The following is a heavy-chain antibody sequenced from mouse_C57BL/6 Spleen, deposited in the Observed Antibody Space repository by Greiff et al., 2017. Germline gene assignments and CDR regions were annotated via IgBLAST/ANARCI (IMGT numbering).Heavy chain of an antibody. D-gene: IGHD1-1*01. Sequence: VKLQQPGTELVKPGASVKLSCKASGYTFTSYWMHWVKQRPGQGLEWIGNINPSNGGTNYNEKFKSKATLTVDKSSSTAYMQLSSLTSEDSAVYYCAREGLTTVVAEWYFDVWGTGTTVTVSS. CDR3: AREGLTTVVAEWYFDV. CDR1: GYTFTSYW. V-gene: IGHV1-53*01. CDR2: INPSNGGT. J-gene: IGHJ1*03.